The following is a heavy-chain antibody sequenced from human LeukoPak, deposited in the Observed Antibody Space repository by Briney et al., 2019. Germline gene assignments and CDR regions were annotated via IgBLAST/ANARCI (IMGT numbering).Heavy chain of an antibody. V-gene: IGHV3-9*01. CDR1: GFTFDDYA. J-gene: IGHJ4*02. D-gene: IGHD5-24*01. CDR2: ISWNSGSI. CDR3: AKDTEMAALYYFDY. Sequence: AGGSLRLSCAASGFTFDDYAMHWVRQAPGKGLEWVSGISWNSGSIGYADSVKGRFTISRDNAKNSLYLQMNSLRAEDTALYHCAKDTEMAALYYFDYWGQGTLVTVSS.